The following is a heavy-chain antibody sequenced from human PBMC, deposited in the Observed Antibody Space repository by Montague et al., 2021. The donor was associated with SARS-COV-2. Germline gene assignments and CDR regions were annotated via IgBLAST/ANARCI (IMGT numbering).Heavy chain of an antibody. CDR3: ARDTGISGAFDI. J-gene: IGHJ3*02. D-gene: IGHD2-15*01. Sequence: TLSLTCTVSGGSISSGGYYWSWIRQHPGKGLEWIGYIYYSGSTYYNPSLKSRVTISVDTSKNQFSLKLSSVTAADTAVYYCARDTGISGAFDIWGQGTTVTVSS. CDR2: IYYSGST. V-gene: IGHV4-31*03. CDR1: GGSISSGGYY.